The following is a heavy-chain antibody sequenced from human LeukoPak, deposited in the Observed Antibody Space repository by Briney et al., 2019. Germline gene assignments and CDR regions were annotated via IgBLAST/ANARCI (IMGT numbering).Heavy chain of an antibody. D-gene: IGHD2-2*01. V-gene: IGHV3-66*01. CDR3: ARGDCTSSTRCSPHYFDQ. J-gene: IGHJ4*02. CDR2: LYLGGNR. Sequence: PGGSLRLSCAASGFTVSGNYMSWVRQAPGKGLEWVSILYLGGNRYYADSVKGRFTISRDNSENTLYLQMDSLTAEDTAVYYCARGDCTSSTRCSPHYFDQWGQGNLVTVST. CDR1: GFTVSGNY.